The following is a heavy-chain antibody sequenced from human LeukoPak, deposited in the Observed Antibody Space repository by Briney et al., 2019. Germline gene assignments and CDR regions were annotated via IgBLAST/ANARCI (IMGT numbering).Heavy chain of an antibody. CDR1: GFTFSSYW. V-gene: IGHV3-7*01. D-gene: IGHD3-10*01. CDR2: IKKDGSEK. Sequence: GGSLRLSCAASGFTFSSYWMSWVLQAPGKGLEWLANIKKDGSEKYYVDSVKGRFTISRDNAKNSLYLQMNSLRAEDTAVYYCARGYSGSFDYYMDVWGKGTTVTFSS. J-gene: IGHJ6*03. CDR3: ARGYSGSFDYYMDV.